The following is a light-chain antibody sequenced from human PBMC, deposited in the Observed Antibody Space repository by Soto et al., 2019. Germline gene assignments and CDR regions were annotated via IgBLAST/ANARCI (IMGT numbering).Light chain of an antibody. Sequence: DIQLTQSPSFLSASVGDRVTITCRASQGISSYLAWYQQKPGKAPKLLIYAASTLQSGVPSRFSGGESGTEFTLTISSLQPEDFATYYCQQLKSYPLITFGPGTKVDFK. CDR2: AAS. CDR3: QQLKSYPLIT. CDR1: QGISSY. J-gene: IGKJ3*01. V-gene: IGKV1-9*01.